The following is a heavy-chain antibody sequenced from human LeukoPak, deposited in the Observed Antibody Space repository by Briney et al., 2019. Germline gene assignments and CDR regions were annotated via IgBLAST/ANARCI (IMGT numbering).Heavy chain of an antibody. CDR1: GGSISSSSYY. D-gene: IGHD1-26*01. V-gene: IGHV4-39*01. CDR3: ASLRERSYYARGFDY. J-gene: IGHJ4*02. Sequence: SETLSLTCTVSGGSISSSSYYWGWIRQPPGKGLEWIGSIYYSGSTYYNPSLKSRVTISVDTSKNQFSLKLSSVTAANTAVYYCASLRERSYYARGFDYWGQGTLVTVSS. CDR2: IYYSGST.